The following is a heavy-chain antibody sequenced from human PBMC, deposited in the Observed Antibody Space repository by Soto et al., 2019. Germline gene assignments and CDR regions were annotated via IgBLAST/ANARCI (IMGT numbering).Heavy chain of an antibody. Sequence: KASETLSLTCTVSGGSISSYYWSWIRQPPGKGLEWIGYIYYSGSTNYNPSLKSRVTISVDTSKNQFSLKLSSVTAADTAVYYRARGIAVAGTWKDHNTVKYYFDYWGQGTLVTVSS. CDR3: ARGIAVAGTWKDHNTVKYYFDY. V-gene: IGHV4-59*01. J-gene: IGHJ4*02. CDR1: GGSISSYY. CDR2: IYYSGST. D-gene: IGHD6-19*01.